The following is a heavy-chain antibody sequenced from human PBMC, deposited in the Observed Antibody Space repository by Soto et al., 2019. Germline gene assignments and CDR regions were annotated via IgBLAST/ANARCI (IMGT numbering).Heavy chain of an antibody. D-gene: IGHD5-18*01. Sequence: EVQLVESGGGLIQPGGSLRLSCAASGFSVSSNYMSWVRQAPGKGLEWVSVIYSGGNTHYADSVKGRFTISRDNSKNTLYLQLNSARADDTAVYYTAGDSTWIPDYHYGMDVWGQGTTVTVSA. CDR2: IYSGGNT. J-gene: IGHJ6*01. CDR1: GFSVSSNY. CDR3: AGDSTWIPDYHYGMDV. V-gene: IGHV3-53*01.